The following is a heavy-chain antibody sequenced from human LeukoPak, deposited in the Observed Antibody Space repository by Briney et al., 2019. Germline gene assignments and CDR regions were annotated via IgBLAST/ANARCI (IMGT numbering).Heavy chain of an antibody. CDR1: GGSISSYY. V-gene: IGHV4-59*01. CDR2: IYYSGST. D-gene: IGHD6-19*01. CDR3: ARGVAVAGLYYFDY. J-gene: IGHJ4*02. Sequence: ASETLSLTCTVSGGSISSYYWSWIRQPPGKGLEWIGYIYYSGSTNYNPSLKSRVTISVDTSKNQFSLKLSSVTAADTAVYYCARGVAVAGLYYFDYWGQGTLVTVSS.